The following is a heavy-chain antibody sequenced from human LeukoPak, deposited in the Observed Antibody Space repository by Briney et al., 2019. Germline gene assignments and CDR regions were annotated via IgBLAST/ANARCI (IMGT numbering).Heavy chain of an antibody. CDR2: IKQDGSEK. V-gene: IGHV3-7*01. CDR3: ARNSGSYSAHAFDI. CDR1: GFTFSTYW. Sequence: GGSLRLSCAASGFTFSTYWMSWVRQAPGKGLEWVATIKQDGSEKYYVGSVKGRFTISRDNAKNSLFLEMNSLRAEDTAVYYCARNSGSYSAHAFDIWGQGTMVTVSS. J-gene: IGHJ3*02. D-gene: IGHD1-26*01.